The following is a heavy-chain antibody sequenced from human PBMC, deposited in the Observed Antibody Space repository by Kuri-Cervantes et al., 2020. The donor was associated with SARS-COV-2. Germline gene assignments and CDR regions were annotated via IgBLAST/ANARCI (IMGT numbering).Heavy chain of an antibody. CDR3: ARDEWSSGWKLYYYGMDV. D-gene: IGHD6-19*01. Sequence: GESLKISCSASGFTFSSYAMHWVRQATGKGLEWVSAIGTAGDPYYPGSVKSRFTISRDNAKNSLYLQMNSLRAEDTAVYYCARDEWSSGWKLYYYGMDVWGQGTTVTVSS. J-gene: IGHJ6*02. CDR2: IGTAGDP. CDR1: GFTFSSYA. V-gene: IGHV3-13*05.